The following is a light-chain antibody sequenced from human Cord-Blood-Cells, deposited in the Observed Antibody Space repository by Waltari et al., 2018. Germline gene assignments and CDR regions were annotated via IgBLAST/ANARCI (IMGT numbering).Light chain of an antibody. V-gene: IGKV1-5*03. CDR3: QQYNSYLLT. J-gene: IGKJ4*01. CDR1: QSISSW. Sequence: DIQMTQSPSTLSASVGDRVTITCRSSQSISSWLAWYQQKPGKAPKLLIYKASSLESGVPSRFSGSGSGTEFTLTISSLQPDDFATYYCQQYNSYLLTFGGGTKVEIK. CDR2: KAS.